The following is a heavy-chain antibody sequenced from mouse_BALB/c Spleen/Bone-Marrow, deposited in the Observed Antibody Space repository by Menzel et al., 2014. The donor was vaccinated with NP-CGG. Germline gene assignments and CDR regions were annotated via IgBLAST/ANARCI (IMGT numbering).Heavy chain of an antibody. J-gene: IGHJ2*01. Sequence: EVKLVESGGGLVQPGVSLRLSCATSGFTFTDYYMNWVRQPPGQALEWVAFTRNKAYGSTTEYSASVKGRFTISRDHSQSTLYLQMNTLRAEDSATYYCARDVGGSRFDFWGQGTTLTVSS. CDR2: TRNKAYGSTT. V-gene: IGHV7-3*02. CDR1: GFTFTDYY. CDR3: ARDVGGSRFDF.